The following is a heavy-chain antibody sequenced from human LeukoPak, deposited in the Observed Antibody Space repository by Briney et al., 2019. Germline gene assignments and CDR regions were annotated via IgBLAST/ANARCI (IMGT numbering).Heavy chain of an antibody. CDR3: ARGIGRGNSGYGY. Sequence: PSETLSLTCAVYGGSFSGYYWSWIRQPPGKGLEWIGEINHSGSTNYNPSLKSRVTISVDTSKNQFSLKLSSVTAADTAVYYCARGIGRGNSGYGYWGQGTLVTVSS. CDR2: INHSGST. D-gene: IGHD5-12*01. V-gene: IGHV4-34*01. J-gene: IGHJ4*02. CDR1: GGSFSGYY.